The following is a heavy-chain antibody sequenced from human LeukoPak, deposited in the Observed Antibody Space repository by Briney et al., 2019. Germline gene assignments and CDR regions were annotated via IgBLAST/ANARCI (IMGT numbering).Heavy chain of an antibody. CDR2: INTDGSST. J-gene: IGHJ4*02. Sequence: GGSQRLSYAASGFTFSRLWMHWARHAPGEGLVWLSRINTDGSSTFYADSVKGRFTISRDNAKNTLYLQMNSLRAEDTAIYYCARDQSTAGPTTADYWGQGTLVTVSS. CDR1: GFTFSRLW. D-gene: IGHD1-26*01. V-gene: IGHV3-74*01. CDR3: ARDQSTAGPTTADY.